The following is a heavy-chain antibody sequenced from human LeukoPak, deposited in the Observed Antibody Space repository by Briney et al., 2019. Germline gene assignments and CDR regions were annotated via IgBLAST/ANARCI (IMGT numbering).Heavy chain of an antibody. D-gene: IGHD6-13*01. CDR1: GGSISSGGYY. Sequence: ASQTLSLTCTVSGGSISSGGYYWSWIRQHPGKGLEWIGYIYYSGSTYYNPSLKSRVTISVDTSKNQFSLKLSSVTAADTAVYYCARGRIGAAGIFEYWGQGTLVTVSS. CDR2: IYYSGST. CDR3: ARGRIGAAGIFEY. J-gene: IGHJ4*02. V-gene: IGHV4-31*03.